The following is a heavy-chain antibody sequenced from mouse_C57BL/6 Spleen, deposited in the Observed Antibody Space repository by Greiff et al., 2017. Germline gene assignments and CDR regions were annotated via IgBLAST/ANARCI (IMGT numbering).Heavy chain of an antibody. V-gene: IGHV1-72*01. CDR3: ARSIITTVVARDY. CDR1: GYTFTSYW. J-gene: IGHJ2*01. CDR2: IDPNSGGT. Sequence: VQLQQSGAELVKPGASVKLSCKASGYTFTSYWMHWVKQRPGRGLEWIGRIDPNSGGTKYNEKFKSKATLTVDKPSSTAYMQLSSLTSEDSAVYYCARSIITTVVARDYWGQGTTLTVSS. D-gene: IGHD1-1*01.